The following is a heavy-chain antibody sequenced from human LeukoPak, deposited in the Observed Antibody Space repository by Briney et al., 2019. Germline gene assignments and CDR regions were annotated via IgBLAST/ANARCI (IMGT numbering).Heavy chain of an antibody. CDR2: VYHDGGT. V-gene: IGHV4-4*02. CDR1: GGSFSSSKW. J-gene: IGHJ4*02. CDR3: ARATYRLRGRGAAAGANRNYFDY. D-gene: IGHD6-13*01. Sequence: SGTLSLTCVVSGGSFSSSKWWSWVRQPPGKGLEWIGQVYHDGGTKYNPSLKSRVTILVDKSKNQFSLKLSSVTAADTAVYYCARATYRLRGRGAAAGANRNYFDYWGQGTLVTVSS.